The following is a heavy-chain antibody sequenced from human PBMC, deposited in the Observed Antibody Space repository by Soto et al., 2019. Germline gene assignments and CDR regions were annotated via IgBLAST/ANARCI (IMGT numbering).Heavy chain of an antibody. CDR1: GGTFSSYA. V-gene: IGHV1-69*06. CDR2: IIPIFGTA. Sequence: QVQLVQSGAEVKKPGSSVKVSCKASGGTFSSYAISWVRQAPGPGLEWMGGIIPIFGTANYAQKFEGRVRITADKSTSTAYMELSSLRSEDTAVYYCARSSYSSGYYYVFDYWGEGTLVTVSS. J-gene: IGHJ4*02. D-gene: IGHD3-22*01. CDR3: ARSSYSSGYYYVFDY.